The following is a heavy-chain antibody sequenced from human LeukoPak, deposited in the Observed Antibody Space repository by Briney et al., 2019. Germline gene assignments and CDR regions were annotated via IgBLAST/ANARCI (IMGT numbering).Heavy chain of an antibody. Sequence: SETLSLTCTVSGGSISSSNYYWGWIRQPPGKGLEWIGSIHYSGTTYYNPSLKSRVTISVDTSKNQFSLKLSSVTAADTAVYYCARAYNWFDPWGQGTLVTVSS. CDR2: IHYSGTT. V-gene: IGHV4-39*01. J-gene: IGHJ5*02. CDR1: GGSISSSNYY. CDR3: ARAYNWFDP.